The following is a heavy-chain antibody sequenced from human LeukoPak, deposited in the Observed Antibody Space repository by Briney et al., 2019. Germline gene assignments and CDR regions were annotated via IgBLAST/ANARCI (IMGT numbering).Heavy chain of an antibody. CDR3: ARDLSPNYYDSSGYYYDY. J-gene: IGHJ4*02. D-gene: IGHD3-22*01. V-gene: IGHV1-2*02. CDR1: GYTFTGYY. CDR2: INPNSGGT. Sequence: ASVKVSCKASGYTFTGYYMHWVRQAPGQGLEWMGWINPNSGGTNYAQKFQGRVTMTRDTSISTAYMELRSLRSDDTAVYYCARDLSPNYYDSSGYYYDYWGQGTLVTVSS.